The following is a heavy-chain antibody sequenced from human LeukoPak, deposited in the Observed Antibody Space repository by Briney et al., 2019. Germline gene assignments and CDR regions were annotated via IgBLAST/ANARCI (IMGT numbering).Heavy chain of an antibody. V-gene: IGHV4-34*01. D-gene: IGHD3-9*01. CDR2: INHSGST. CDR1: GGSFSGYY. Sequence: SETLSLTCAVYGGSFSGYYWSWIRQPPGKGLEWIGEINHSGSTNYNPSLKSRVTISVDTSKNQFSLKLSPVTAADTAVYYCARGSSYDILTGYPPLNYFDYWGQGTLVTVSS. CDR3: ARGSSYDILTGYPPLNYFDY. J-gene: IGHJ4*02.